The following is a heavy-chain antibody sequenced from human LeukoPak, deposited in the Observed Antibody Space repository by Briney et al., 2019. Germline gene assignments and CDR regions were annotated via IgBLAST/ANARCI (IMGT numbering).Heavy chain of an antibody. CDR2: ISSSASTI. Sequence: GGSLRLSCAASGFTFSSYEMNWVRQAPGKGLEWVSYISSSASTIYYADSVKGRFTISRDNAKNSLYLQMNSLRAEDTAVYYCARDMAPQRGLKWISRDWFDPWGQGTLVTVSS. D-gene: IGHD5-12*01. CDR3: ARDMAPQRGLKWISRDWFDP. CDR1: GFTFSSYE. J-gene: IGHJ5*02. V-gene: IGHV3-48*03.